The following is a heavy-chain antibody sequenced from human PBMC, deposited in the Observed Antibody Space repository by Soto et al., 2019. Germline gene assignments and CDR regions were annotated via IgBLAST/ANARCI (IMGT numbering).Heavy chain of an antibody. V-gene: IGHV3-48*01. D-gene: IGHD4-17*01. J-gene: IGHJ4*02. CDR1: GFTFSDYN. CDR2: ISSRHTI. CDR3: ARIASYGDILFDF. Sequence: EVQLVESGGGSVQPGGSLRLSCAASGFTFSDYNMNWVRQAPGKGLEWVSYISSRHTIYYADSVKGRCTISRDNAKNSLYLQMNGLRADDTAVYYCARIASYGDILFDFWGQGMLVTVSS.